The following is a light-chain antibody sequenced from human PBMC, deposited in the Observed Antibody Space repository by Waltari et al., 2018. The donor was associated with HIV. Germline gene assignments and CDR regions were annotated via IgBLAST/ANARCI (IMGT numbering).Light chain of an antibody. V-gene: IGLV1-51*01. J-gene: IGLJ1*01. CDR1: SSNLRNNH. Sequence: QSVLAQPPSVSADPGPKVTISCSGSSSNLRNNHVSCYQQLPGTAPKPLILDNNKLPSGIPDRFSGSQSGTSATLGITGLQTGDEADYYCGTWDSSLSAYVFGTGTKVTVL. CDR3: GTWDSSLSAYV. CDR2: DNN.